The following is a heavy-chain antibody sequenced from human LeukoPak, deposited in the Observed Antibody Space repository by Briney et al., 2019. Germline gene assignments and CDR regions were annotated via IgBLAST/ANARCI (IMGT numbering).Heavy chain of an antibody. CDR2: ISGSGGST. D-gene: IGHD3-22*01. V-gene: IGHV3-23*01. Sequence: GGSLRLSCAASGFTFSSYAMSWVRQASGKGLEWVSAISGSGGSTYYADSVKGRFTISRDNSKNTLYLQMNSLRAEDTAVYYCAKAFWSYYYDSSGYYLDYWGQGTLVTVSS. CDR1: GFTFSSYA. J-gene: IGHJ4*02. CDR3: AKAFWSYYYDSSGYYLDY.